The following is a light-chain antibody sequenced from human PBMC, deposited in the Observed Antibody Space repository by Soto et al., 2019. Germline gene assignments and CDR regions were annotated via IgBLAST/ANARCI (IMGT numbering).Light chain of an antibody. V-gene: IGKV3-15*01. CDR3: QQYNNWLALT. CDR1: QSVSSN. CDR2: GAS. Sequence: EIVMTQSPATLSVSPGERATLSCRASQSVSSNLAWYQQKPGQAPRLRIYGASTRATGIPARFSGSGSGTDFTLTISSLQSEDFAVYYCQQYNNWLALTFGGGTKVEIK. J-gene: IGKJ4*01.